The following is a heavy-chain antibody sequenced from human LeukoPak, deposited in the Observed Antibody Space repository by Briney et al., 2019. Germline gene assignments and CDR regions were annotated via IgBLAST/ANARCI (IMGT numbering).Heavy chain of an antibody. D-gene: IGHD2-8*02. Sequence: GGPLRLSCAASGFTFSTFAMIWVRQPPGKVLEWVSSIFPSGGEIHYADSVWGRFTISRDNSKSTLSLQMNSLRAEDTAIYYCATYRQVLLPFESWGQGTLVTVSS. CDR2: IFPSGGEI. CDR1: GFTFSTFA. CDR3: ATYRQVLLPFES. J-gene: IGHJ4*02. V-gene: IGHV3-23*01.